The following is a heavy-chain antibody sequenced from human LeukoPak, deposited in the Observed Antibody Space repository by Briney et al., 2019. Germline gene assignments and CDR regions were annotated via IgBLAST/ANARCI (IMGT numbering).Heavy chain of an antibody. V-gene: IGHV3-23*01. D-gene: IGHD4-11*01. CDR2: ISGSGGST. CDR1: GFIFRIYA. J-gene: IGHJ5*02. Sequence: PGGSLRLSCAASGFIFRIYAMSWVRQAPGKGLEWVSTISGSGGSTYYADSVKGRFTISRDNSRNTLYLQVNSLRAEDTAVYYCAKDPRYSDYVNWFDPWGQGTLVTVSS. CDR3: AKDPRYSDYVNWFDP.